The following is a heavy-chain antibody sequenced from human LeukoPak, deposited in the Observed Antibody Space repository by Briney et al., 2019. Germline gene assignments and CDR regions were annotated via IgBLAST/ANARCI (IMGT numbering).Heavy chain of an antibody. CDR1: GYTFTSYY. CDR3: ARGRVLAGSSRGWFDP. CDR2: INPSGGST. D-gene: IGHD6-19*01. V-gene: IGHV1-46*01. Sequence: ASVKVSCKASGYTFTSYYMHWVRQAPGQGLEWMGIINPSGGSTSYAQKFQGRVTMTRDTSTSTVYMELSSLRSEDTAVYYCARGRVLAGSSRGWFDPWGQGTLVTVSS. J-gene: IGHJ5*02.